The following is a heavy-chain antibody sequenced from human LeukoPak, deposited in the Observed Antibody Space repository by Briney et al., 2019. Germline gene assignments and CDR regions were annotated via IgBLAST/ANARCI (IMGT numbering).Heavy chain of an antibody. CDR1: GFTFSSHA. CDR2: ISGSGGTT. CDR3: AREQAGTSGWYTVDS. Sequence: PGGSLRLSCAASGFTFSSHAMSWVRQAPGKGLEWVSAISGSGGTTYYADSVKGRFTISSDNPKNTLYLQMNSLRVDDTAIYYCAREQAGTSGWYTVDSWGQGTLVTVSS. J-gene: IGHJ4*02. V-gene: IGHV3-23*01. D-gene: IGHD6-13*01.